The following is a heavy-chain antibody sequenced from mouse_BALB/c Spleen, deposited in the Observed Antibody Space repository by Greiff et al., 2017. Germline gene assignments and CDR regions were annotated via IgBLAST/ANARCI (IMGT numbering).Heavy chain of an antibody. J-gene: IGHJ1*01. V-gene: IGHV1-80*01. D-gene: IGHD2-14*01. CDR2: IYPGDGDT. CDR1: GYAFSSYW. Sequence: VQLQESGAELVRPGSSVKISCKASGYAFSSYWMNWVKQRPGQGLEWIGQIYPGDGDTNYNGKFKGKATLTADKSSSTAYMQLSSLTSEDSAVYFCARYRNWYFDVWGAGTTVTVSS. CDR3: ARYRNWYFDV.